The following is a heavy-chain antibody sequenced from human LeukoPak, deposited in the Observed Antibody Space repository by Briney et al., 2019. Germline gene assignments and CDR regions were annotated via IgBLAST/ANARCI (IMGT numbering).Heavy chain of an antibody. CDR1: GFTFSNYA. V-gene: IGHV3-23*01. Sequence: GGSLRLSCAASGFTFSNYAMSWVRQAPGKGLEWVSAISGSGGSTYYADSVKGRFTISRDNSQNMLYLQMSRLTSEDTAVYYCAKDAGQLVPRPFWGQGTLVTVSS. D-gene: IGHD6-6*01. CDR2: ISGSGGST. J-gene: IGHJ4*02. CDR3: AKDAGQLVPRPF.